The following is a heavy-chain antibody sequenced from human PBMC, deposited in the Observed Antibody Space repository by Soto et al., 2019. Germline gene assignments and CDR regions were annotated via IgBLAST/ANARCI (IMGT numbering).Heavy chain of an antibody. V-gene: IGHV4-34*01. CDR1: GGSFSGYY. J-gene: IGHJ5*02. Sequence: QVQLQQWGAGLLKPSETLSLTCAVYGGSFSGYYWSWIRQPPGKGLEWIGEINHSGSTNSNPSLKSRVTISVDTPKTLFSLKLSSVTAAETAVYYCARGLIVSHDYVWGSYRYTNWFDPWGQGTLVTVSS. CDR2: INHSGST. D-gene: IGHD3-16*02. CDR3: ARGLIVSHDYVWGSYRYTNWFDP.